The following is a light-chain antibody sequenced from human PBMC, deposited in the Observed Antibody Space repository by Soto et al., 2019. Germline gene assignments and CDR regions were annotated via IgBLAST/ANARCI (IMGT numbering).Light chain of an antibody. J-gene: IGLJ1*01. CDR3: SSSTSSSPSV. Sequence: QSALTQPASVSGSPGQSITISCTGTSSDVGGYNYGSWYQQHPGKAPKLMIYDVSNRPSGASNRFSGSNSGNTASLPISGIQAEDEADYYCSSSTSSSPSVFGTGTKLTVL. V-gene: IGLV2-14*01. CDR2: DVS. CDR1: SSDVGGYNY.